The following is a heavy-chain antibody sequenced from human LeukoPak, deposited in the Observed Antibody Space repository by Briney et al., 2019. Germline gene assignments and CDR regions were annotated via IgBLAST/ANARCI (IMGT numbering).Heavy chain of an antibody. CDR3: ARDDGRGVVTPY. J-gene: IGHJ4*02. Sequence: PSETLSLTCTVSGGSISSGDYYWGWIRQPPGKGLEWIGIIHYSGRTYYNPSLKSRVTISVDTSKNQFSLKVMSVTAADTAVYYCARDDGRGVVTPYWGQGTLVTVSS. CDR1: GGSISSGDYY. D-gene: IGHD2-21*02. CDR2: IHYSGRT. V-gene: IGHV4-39*07.